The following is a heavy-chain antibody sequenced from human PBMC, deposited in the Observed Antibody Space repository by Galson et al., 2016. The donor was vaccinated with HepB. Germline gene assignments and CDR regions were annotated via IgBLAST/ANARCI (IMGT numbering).Heavy chain of an antibody. Sequence: SLRLSCAGSGFIVSSNYMNRVRQPPGKGLEWVAIIYSGGATYYADSVKGRFTISRDNPKNTLYLQMNSLRAEDTAVYYCARDPGRIAAAGHFDSWGQGTLVTVSS. D-gene: IGHD6-13*01. J-gene: IGHJ5*01. CDR3: ARDPGRIAAAGHFDS. V-gene: IGHV3-53*01. CDR2: IYSGGAT. CDR1: GFIVSSNY.